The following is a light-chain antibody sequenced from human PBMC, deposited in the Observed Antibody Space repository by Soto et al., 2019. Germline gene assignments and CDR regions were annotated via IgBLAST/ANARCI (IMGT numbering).Light chain of an antibody. Sequence: QSVLTQPPSVSGAPGQKVIISCTGSRSNIGAGYDVHWYRQLPGTASERLIFGNSNRPSGVPVRLSGSKSGTSASLAITGLQVEDEADYYCQSYDSSLSAAVFGGGTKVTVL. V-gene: IGLV1-40*01. CDR1: RSNIGAGYD. CDR3: QSYDSSLSAAV. CDR2: GNS. J-gene: IGLJ2*01.